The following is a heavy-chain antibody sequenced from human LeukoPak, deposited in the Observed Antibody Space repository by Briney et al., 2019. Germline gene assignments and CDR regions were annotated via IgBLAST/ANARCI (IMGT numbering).Heavy chain of an antibody. J-gene: IGHJ4*02. CDR3: ARGGSSWYSVDY. CDR1: GYTFTSYD. Sequence: GASVKVSCKASGYTFTSYDINWVRQATGQGLEWMGWMNPNSGNTGNAQKFQGRVTMTRNTSISTAYMELSSLRSEDTAVYYCARGGSSWYSVDYWGQGTLVTVSS. D-gene: IGHD6-13*01. V-gene: IGHV1-8*01. CDR2: MNPNSGNT.